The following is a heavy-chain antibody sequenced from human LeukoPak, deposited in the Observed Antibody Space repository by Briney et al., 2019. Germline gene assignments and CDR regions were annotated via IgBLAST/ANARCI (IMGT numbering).Heavy chain of an antibody. J-gene: IGHJ2*01. D-gene: IGHD4-23*01. CDR2: IFQSGTT. CDR1: GDSISRDGYS. V-gene: IGHV4-30-2*01. CDR3: DRRSDFDNGGNSWFFDL. Sequence: PSQTLSLTCAVSGDSISRDGYSWGWIRQPPGKGLEWIGYIFQSGTTLYNPSLKRRVTISVDRSKTQFSLSLRSVTTADTAVYYCDRRSDFDNGGNSWFFDLWGRGTLVTVSS.